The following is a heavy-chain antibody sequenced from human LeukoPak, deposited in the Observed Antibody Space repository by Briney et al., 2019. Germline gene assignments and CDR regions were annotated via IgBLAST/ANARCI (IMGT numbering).Heavy chain of an antibody. CDR2: IYYSGTT. CDR1: GSSISSRSHY. Sequence: PSETLSLTCSVSGSSISSRSHYWGWIRQSPGKGLEWIGTIYYSGTTFYNPSLQSRVSISVDTSRNQFSLRLNSVTAADTAVYYCARRNDYDFWSGNQYYFDYWGQGTLVTVSS. J-gene: IGHJ4*02. CDR3: ARRNDYDFWSGNQYYFDY. V-gene: IGHV4-39*01. D-gene: IGHD3-3*01.